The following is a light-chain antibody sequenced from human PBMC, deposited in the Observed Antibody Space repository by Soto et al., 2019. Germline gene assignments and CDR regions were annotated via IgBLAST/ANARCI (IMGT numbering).Light chain of an antibody. J-gene: IGLJ2*01. CDR2: RND. V-gene: IGLV1-47*01. CDR3: AAWDDSLRVVL. CDR1: SSNIGSNY. Sequence: QSVLTQPPSACGTPGQRVTISCSGSSSNIGSNYVYWYQQLPGTAPKLLIYRNDQRPSGVPDRFSGSKSGTSASLAISGLRSEDEAEYYCAAWDDSLRVVLFGGGTQLTVL.